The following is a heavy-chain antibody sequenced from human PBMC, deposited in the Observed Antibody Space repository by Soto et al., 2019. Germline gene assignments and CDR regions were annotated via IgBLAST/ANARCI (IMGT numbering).Heavy chain of an antibody. J-gene: IGHJ4*02. CDR2: IKQDGSEK. V-gene: IGHV3-7*01. CDR1: GFTFSSYW. CDR3: ARETVYYYDLSYFDY. D-gene: IGHD3-22*01. Sequence: EVQLVESGGGLVQPGGSLRLSCAASGFTFSSYWMSWVRQAPGKGLEWVANIKQDGSEKYYVDSVKGRFTISRDNAKNSLYLQMNSLRAEDTAGYYCARETVYYYDLSYFDYWGQGTLVTVSS.